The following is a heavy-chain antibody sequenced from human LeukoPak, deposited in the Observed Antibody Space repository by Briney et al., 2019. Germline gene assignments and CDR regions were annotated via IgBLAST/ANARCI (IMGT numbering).Heavy chain of an antibody. V-gene: IGHV3-15*01. CDR1: GFTFSNAW. Sequence: GSLRLSCAASGFTFSNAWMSWVRPAPGKGPEWVCRIKRKTDGGTTDYAAPVIGRFSISRDDSKNTLYLQMNSLKTEDTAVYYCSTDNDYGDYGLDYWGQGTLVTVSS. CDR3: STDNDYGDYGLDY. D-gene: IGHD4-17*01. J-gene: IGHJ4*02. CDR2: IKRKTDGGTT.